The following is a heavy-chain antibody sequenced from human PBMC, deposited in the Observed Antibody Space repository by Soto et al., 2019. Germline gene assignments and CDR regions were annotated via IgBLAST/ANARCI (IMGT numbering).Heavy chain of an antibody. Sequence: SQTLSLTGAISGGSVSSNSASWNWIRQSPSRGLEWLGRTYYRSKWYNDYAVSVKSRITINPDTSKNQFSLQLNSVTPEDTAVYYCASEMVNKWYSYYYMDVCGNGTRVT. J-gene: IGHJ6*03. CDR2: TYYRSKWYN. CDR3: ASEMVNKWYSYYYMDV. D-gene: IGHD2-8*01. V-gene: IGHV6-1*01. CDR1: GGSVSSNSAS.